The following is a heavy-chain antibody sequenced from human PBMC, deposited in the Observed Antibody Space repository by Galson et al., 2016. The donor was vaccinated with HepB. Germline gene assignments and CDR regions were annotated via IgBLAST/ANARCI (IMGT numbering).Heavy chain of an antibody. D-gene: IGHD3-10*01. CDR2: VKPDGSEK. J-gene: IGHJ4*02. Sequence: SLRLSCAVSGFNFRSYWMSWVRQAPGKGLEWVANVKPDGSEKYYVDSVEGRFSISRDNTQKSLYLQMNSLRAEDTAVYYCAGGYFWFGEGLSDYWGQGTLVTVSS. CDR1: GFNFRSYW. CDR3: AGGYFWFGEGLSDY. V-gene: IGHV3-7*03.